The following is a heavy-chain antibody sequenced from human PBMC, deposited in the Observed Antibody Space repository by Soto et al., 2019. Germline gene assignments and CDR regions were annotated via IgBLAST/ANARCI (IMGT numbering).Heavy chain of an antibody. CDR2: INPNSGGT. CDR1: GYTFTSYA. CDR3: ARDLAAAMDYYGMDV. D-gene: IGHD6-13*01. V-gene: IGHV1-2*04. Sequence: ASVKVSCKASGYTFTSYAMHWVRQAPGQGLEWMGWINPNSGGTNYAQKFQGWVTMTRDTSISTAYMELSRLRSDDTAVYYCARDLAAAMDYYGMDVWGQGTTVTVSS. J-gene: IGHJ6*02.